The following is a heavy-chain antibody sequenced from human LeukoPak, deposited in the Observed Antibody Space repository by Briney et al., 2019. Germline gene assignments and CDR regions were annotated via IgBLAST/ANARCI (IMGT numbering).Heavy chain of an antibody. D-gene: IGHD3-16*02. CDR3: ARGEYDYVWGSYHY. CDR1: GGSISSSSYY. CDR2: IYYSGST. J-gene: IGHJ4*02. V-gene: IGHV4-39*07. Sequence: SETLSLTCTVSGGSISSSSYYWGWIRQPPGKGLEWIGSIYYSGSTYYNPSLKSRVTISVDTSKNQFSLKLSSVTAADTAVYYCARGEYDYVWGSYHYWGQGTLVTVSS.